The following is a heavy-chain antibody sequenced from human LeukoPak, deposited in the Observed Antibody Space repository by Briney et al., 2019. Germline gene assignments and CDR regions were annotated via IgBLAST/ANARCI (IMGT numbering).Heavy chain of an antibody. CDR1: GFTFDTYW. Sequence: GGSLRLSCAASGFTFDTYWMSWVRQAPGKGLEWVANIRQDGSEKKYEDSVKGRFTISRDNAKNSLYLQMNSLRAEDTAVYYCERPQECETFDFWGQGTLVTVSS. J-gene: IGHJ4*02. CDR3: ERPQECETFDF. CDR2: IRQDGSEK. V-gene: IGHV3-7*02. D-gene: IGHD3-3*01.